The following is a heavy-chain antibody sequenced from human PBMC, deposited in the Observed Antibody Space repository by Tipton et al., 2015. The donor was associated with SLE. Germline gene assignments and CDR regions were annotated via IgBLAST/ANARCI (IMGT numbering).Heavy chain of an antibody. CDR3: ASGAGCSSTSCSHPFDY. CDR2: IYYSGST. Sequence: LRLSCTVSGGSISSSSYYWGWIRQPPGKGLEWIGGIYYSGSTYYNPSLKSRVTISVDTSKNQFSLKLSSVTAADTAVYYCASGAGCSSTSCSHPFDYWGQGTLVTVPS. CDR1: GGSISSSSYY. V-gene: IGHV4-39*07. D-gene: IGHD2-2*01. J-gene: IGHJ4*02.